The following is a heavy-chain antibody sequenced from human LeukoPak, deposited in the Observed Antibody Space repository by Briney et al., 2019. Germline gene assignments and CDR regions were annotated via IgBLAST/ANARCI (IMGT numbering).Heavy chain of an antibody. D-gene: IGHD2-15*01. J-gene: IGHJ4*02. V-gene: IGHV3-64D*06. Sequence: PGGSLRLSCSASGFTFSSYAMHWVRQAPGKGLEYVSAISSNGGSTYYADSVKGRFTISRDNSKHTLYLQMSSLRAEDTAVYYCVKDRGIVVVVAATAYDYWGQGTLVTVSS. CDR1: GFTFSSYA. CDR2: ISSNGGST. CDR3: VKDRGIVVVVAATAYDY.